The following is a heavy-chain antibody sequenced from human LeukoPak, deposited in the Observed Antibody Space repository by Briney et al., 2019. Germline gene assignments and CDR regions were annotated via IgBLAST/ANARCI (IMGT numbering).Heavy chain of an antibody. CDR3: ARTRFDYYYDSRHAFDI. CDR1: GDSISRSSYY. CDR2: IYYTGNT. D-gene: IGHD3-22*01. V-gene: IGHV4-39*01. J-gene: IGHJ3*02. Sequence: PSETLSLTCAVSGDSISRSSYYWGWIRQPPGKGLEWIGSIYYTGNTYYNPSLKSRVTISVDTSKNQFSLKLSSVTAADTAVYYSARTRFDYYYDSRHAFDIWGQGTMVTVSS.